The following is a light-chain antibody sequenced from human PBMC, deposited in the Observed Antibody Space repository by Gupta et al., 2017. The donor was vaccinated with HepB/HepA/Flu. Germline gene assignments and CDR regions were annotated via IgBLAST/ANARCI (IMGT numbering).Light chain of an antibody. J-gene: IGKJ4*01. CDR1: QSVSSN. CDR2: GAS. Sequence: EIVMTTSPATLSVSPGERATLTCRASQSVSSNLAWYQQKPGQASRLLIYGASTRATGIPARFSGSGSGTEFTLTISSLQSEDFAVYYCQQYNNWPPLTFGGGTKVEIK. CDR3: QQYNNWPPLT. V-gene: IGKV3-15*01.